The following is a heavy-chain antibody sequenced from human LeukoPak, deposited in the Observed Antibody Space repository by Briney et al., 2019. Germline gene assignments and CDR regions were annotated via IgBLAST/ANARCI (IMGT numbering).Heavy chain of an antibody. CDR3: ARQFGSGLWYFDL. CDR1: GGSISSGSSDYY. V-gene: IGHV4-39*01. Sequence: SETLSLTCTVSGGSISSGSSDYYWGWIRQPPGKGLEWIGSISDSGRTYYNPSLKSRVTVSVDTSKNQFSLNLSSVTAADTAVYYCARQFGSGLWYFDLWGRGTLVTVSS. D-gene: IGHD3-10*01. J-gene: IGHJ2*01. CDR2: ISDSGRT.